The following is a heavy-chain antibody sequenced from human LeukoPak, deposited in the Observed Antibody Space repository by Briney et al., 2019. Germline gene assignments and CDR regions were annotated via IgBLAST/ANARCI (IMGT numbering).Heavy chain of an antibody. CDR3: ARGAVSGSLFSDY. CDR1: GYTFTGYY. J-gene: IGHJ4*02. V-gene: IGHV1-2*02. Sequence: ASVKVSCKASGYTFTGYYIHWVRQAPGQGLEWMGWINPSSGGTNYAQKFQGRVTMTTDTSITTANMERSRLRSDDTAMYYCARGAVSGSLFSDYWGRGTLVTVSS. CDR2: INPSSGGT. D-gene: IGHD1-26*01.